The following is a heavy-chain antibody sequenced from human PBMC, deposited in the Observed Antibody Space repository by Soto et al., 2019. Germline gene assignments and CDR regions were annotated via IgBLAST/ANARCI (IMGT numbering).Heavy chain of an antibody. Sequence: QVQLQESGPGLVKPSQTLSLTCSVSGGSISSSGYYWSWIRQHPGKGLEWIGTIYYSGSTNYNPSLKSRVTISVDTSKNQFSLKLSSLTAADTAVFFCARDSTPDAFDIWGQGTMVTVSS. CDR2: IYYSGST. J-gene: IGHJ3*02. V-gene: IGHV4-31*03. CDR1: GGSISSSGYY. CDR3: ARDSTPDAFDI.